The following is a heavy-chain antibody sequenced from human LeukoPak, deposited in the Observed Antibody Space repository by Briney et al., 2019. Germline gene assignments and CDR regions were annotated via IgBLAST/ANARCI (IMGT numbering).Heavy chain of an antibody. Sequence: GGSLRLSCAASGFTFRDYYMSWIRQAPGKGLEWVSYISSSGTSIYYADSVKGRFTISRDNAKNSLYLQMNSLRAEDTAVYYCAKTTVPAGFYMDVWGKGTTVTVSS. J-gene: IGHJ6*03. CDR2: ISSSGTSI. CDR1: GFTFRDYY. D-gene: IGHD4-11*01. V-gene: IGHV3-11*04. CDR3: AKTTVPAGFYMDV.